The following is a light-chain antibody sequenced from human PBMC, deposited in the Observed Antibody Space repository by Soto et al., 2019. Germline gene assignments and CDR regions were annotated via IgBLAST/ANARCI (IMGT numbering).Light chain of an antibody. Sequence: DIQMTQSPSTLSGSVGARVTITCRASQTISSWLAWYQQKPGKAPKLLIYKASTLKSGVPSRFSGSGSGTEFTLTINSLQPDDFATYSCQHYNSYSEAFGQGTKVELK. CDR1: QTISSW. V-gene: IGKV1-5*03. CDR3: QHYNSYSEA. CDR2: KAS. J-gene: IGKJ1*01.